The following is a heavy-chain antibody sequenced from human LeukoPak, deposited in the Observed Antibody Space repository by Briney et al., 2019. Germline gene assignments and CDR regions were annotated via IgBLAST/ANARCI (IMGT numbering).Heavy chain of an antibody. Sequence: GGPLRLSCAASGFTFNIYAMHWVRQAPGKGLEWVAFIRYDGSEEHYADSVKGRFTISRDNSNNILYLQMSSLRADDTALYYCTPYSGDFWGQGTLVTVSS. J-gene: IGHJ4*02. CDR2: IRYDGSEE. CDR1: GFTFNIYA. V-gene: IGHV3-30*02. D-gene: IGHD2-15*01. CDR3: TPYSGDF.